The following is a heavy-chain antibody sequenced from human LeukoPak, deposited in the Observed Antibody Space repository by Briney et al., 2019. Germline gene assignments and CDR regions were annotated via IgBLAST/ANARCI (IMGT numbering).Heavy chain of an antibody. CDR2: ISSSSSYI. J-gene: IGHJ4*02. Sequence: PGGSLRLSCAASGFTFSSYSMNWVRQAPGKGLEWVSSISSSSSYIYYADSVKGRFTISRDNAKNSLYLQMNSLRAEDTAVYYCARSQTTVTYELAYWGQGTLVTVSS. V-gene: IGHV3-21*01. CDR1: GFTFSSYS. CDR3: ARSQTTVTYELAY. D-gene: IGHD4-17*01.